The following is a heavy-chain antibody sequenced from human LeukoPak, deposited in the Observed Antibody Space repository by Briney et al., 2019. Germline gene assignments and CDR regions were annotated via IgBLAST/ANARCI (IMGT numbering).Heavy chain of an antibody. Sequence: SVKVSCKASGGTFSSYAISWVRQAPGQGLEWMGGIIPIFGTANYAQKFQGRVTITAGESTSTAYMELSSLRSEDTAVYYCASHLGYDSRNDYFPDWGQGTLVTVSS. D-gene: IGHD3-22*01. CDR1: GGTFSSYA. V-gene: IGHV1-69*13. CDR3: ASHLGYDSRNDYFPD. CDR2: IIPIFGTA. J-gene: IGHJ4*02.